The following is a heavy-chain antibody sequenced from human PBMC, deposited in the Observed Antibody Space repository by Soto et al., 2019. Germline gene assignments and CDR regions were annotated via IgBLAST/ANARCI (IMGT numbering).Heavy chain of an antibody. CDR3: ARLSCSGSCFRGDY. V-gene: IGHV4-39*01. Sequence: QLQLQESGPGLVKPSETLSLTCTVSGGSISSSTYYWGWIRQPPGKGLEWIGCIFSSGTTYYNPSLKSRVTLSVDTYKNQLSLKLSSVTAADTAVYYCARLSCSGSCFRGDYWGQGHLVTVSS. CDR2: IFSSGTT. J-gene: IGHJ4*02. D-gene: IGHD2-15*01. CDR1: GGSISSSTYY.